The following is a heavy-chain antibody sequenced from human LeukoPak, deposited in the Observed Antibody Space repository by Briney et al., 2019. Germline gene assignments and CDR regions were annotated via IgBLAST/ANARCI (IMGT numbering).Heavy chain of an antibody. CDR3: ARRSYGSGRSYNWFDP. CDR1: RGSISGYS. D-gene: IGHD3-10*01. CDR2: IYYSGDT. V-gene: IGHV4-59*12. Sequence: SETLSLTCTVSRGSISGYSWSWIRQSPGGGLEWIGYIYYSGDTAYNPSLRSRVTISVDTSKNQFSLKLSSVTAADTAVYYCARRSYGSGRSYNWFDPWGQGTLVTVSS. J-gene: IGHJ5*02.